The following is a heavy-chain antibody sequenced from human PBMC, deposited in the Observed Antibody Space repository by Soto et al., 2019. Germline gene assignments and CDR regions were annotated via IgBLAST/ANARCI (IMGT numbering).Heavy chain of an antibody. Sequence: GGSLRLSCAASGFTFSSYAMHWVRQAPGKGLGWVAVISYDGSNKYYADSVKGRFTISRDNSKNTLYLQMNSLRAEDTAVYYCASPAHEVPIFGVVYGAPSGYWGQGTLVTVSS. CDR3: ASPAHEVPIFGVVYGAPSGY. J-gene: IGHJ4*02. CDR2: ISYDGSNK. CDR1: GFTFSSYA. D-gene: IGHD3-3*01. V-gene: IGHV3-30-3*01.